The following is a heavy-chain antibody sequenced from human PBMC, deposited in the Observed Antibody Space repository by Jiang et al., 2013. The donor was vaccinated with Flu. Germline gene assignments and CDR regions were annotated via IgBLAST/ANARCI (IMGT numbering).Heavy chain of an antibody. V-gene: IGHV6-1*01. J-gene: IGHJ4*02. D-gene: IGHD1-1*01. CDR1: SVSSNRVT. CDR2: TYYRSKWNN. CDR3: ARAKDGTFDY. Sequence: SVSSNRVTWNWIRQSPSRGLEWLGRTYYRSKWNNDYAVSVKSRITINPDTSRNQFSLQLNSVTPEDTAVYYCARAKDGTFDYWGQGTLVTVSS.